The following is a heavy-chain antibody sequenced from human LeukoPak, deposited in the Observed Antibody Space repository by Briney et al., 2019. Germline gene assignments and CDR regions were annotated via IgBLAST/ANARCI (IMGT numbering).Heavy chain of an antibody. V-gene: IGHV3-13*01. Sequence: GGSLRLSCAASGFTFNMYDMHWVRQATGKGLEWVSAIGTAGDTYYPDSVKGRFTISRENAKNSLYLQMNSLKAGDTAVYYCARGRGCSGTSCLHARLFDSWGQGTLVTVSS. CDR2: IGTAGDT. CDR1: GFTFNMYD. D-gene: IGHD2-2*01. CDR3: ARGRGCSGTSCLHARLFDS. J-gene: IGHJ4*02.